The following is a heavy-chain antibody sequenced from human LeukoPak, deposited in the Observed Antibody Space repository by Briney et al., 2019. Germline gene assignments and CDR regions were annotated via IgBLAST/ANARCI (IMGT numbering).Heavy chain of an antibody. CDR2: ISSRSATI. D-gene: IGHD1-26*01. V-gene: IGHV3-48*01. Sequence: GGSLRLSCAASGFTFSSYSMNWVRQAPGKGLEWVSYISSRSATIYYADSVKGRFTISRDNAKNSLYLQMNSLRAEDTAVYYCARAFSERYGLGYYYMDVWGKGTTVTVSS. CDR1: GFTFSSYS. CDR3: ARAFSERYGLGYYYMDV. J-gene: IGHJ6*03.